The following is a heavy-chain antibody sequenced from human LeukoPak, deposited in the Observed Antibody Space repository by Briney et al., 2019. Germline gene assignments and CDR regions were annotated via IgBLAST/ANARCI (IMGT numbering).Heavy chain of an antibody. D-gene: IGHD1-26*01. V-gene: IGHV3-9*01. CDR1: GFTFDDYA. CDR2: ISWNSGSI. Sequence: GGSLRLSCAASGFTFDDYAMHWVRQAPGKGLEWVSGISWNSGSIGYADSVKGRFTISRDNAKNSLYLQMNSLRAEDTAVCYCARPREGDAFDIWGQGTMVTVSS. CDR3: ARPREGDAFDI. J-gene: IGHJ3*02.